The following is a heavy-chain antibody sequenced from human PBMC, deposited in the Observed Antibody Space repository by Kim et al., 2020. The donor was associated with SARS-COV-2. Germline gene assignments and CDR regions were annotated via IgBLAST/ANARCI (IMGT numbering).Heavy chain of an antibody. CDR3: AREIMSYGVAVATPYFDY. CDR2: ISYDGSNK. Sequence: GGSLRLSCAASGFTFSSYAMHWVRQAPGKGLEWVAVISYDGSNKYYADSVKGRFTISRDNSKNTLYLQMNSLRAEDTAVYYCAREIMSYGVAVATPYFDYWGQGTLVTVSS. CDR1: GFTFSSYA. J-gene: IGHJ4*02. V-gene: IGHV3-30*04. D-gene: IGHD6-19*01.